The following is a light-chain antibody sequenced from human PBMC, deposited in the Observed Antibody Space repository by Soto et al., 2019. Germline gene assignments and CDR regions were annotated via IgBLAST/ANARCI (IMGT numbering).Light chain of an antibody. V-gene: IGKV1-8*01. CDR3: QQYYSYPFT. CDR2: AAS. CDR1: QGINNW. Sequence: SVSGSAGQSIPIPCRASQGINNWLAWYQQKPGKAPKLLIYAASTLQSGVPSRFSGSGSGTDFTLTISCLQSEDFATYYCQQYYSYPFTFGQGTRLEIK. J-gene: IGKJ5*01.